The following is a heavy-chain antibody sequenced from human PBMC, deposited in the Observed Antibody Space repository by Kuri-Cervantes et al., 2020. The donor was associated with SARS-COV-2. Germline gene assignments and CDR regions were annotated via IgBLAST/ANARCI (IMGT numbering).Heavy chain of an antibody. V-gene: IGHV3-48*03. D-gene: IGHD1-20*01. CDR1: GFIFSSYE. CDR2: ISSGGTTI. J-gene: IGHJ4*02. Sequence: LSLTCAASGFIFSSYEMNWVRQAPGKGLEWVSYISSGGTTICYADSVRGRFTISRDNAKDSLYLQMNSLRAEDTAVYYCARGLTGSYWGQGTLVTVSS. CDR3: ARGLTGSY.